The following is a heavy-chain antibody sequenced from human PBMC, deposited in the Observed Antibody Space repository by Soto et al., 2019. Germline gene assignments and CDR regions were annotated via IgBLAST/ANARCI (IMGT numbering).Heavy chain of an antibody. D-gene: IGHD5-18*01. J-gene: IGHJ4*02. V-gene: IGHV1-3*01. CDR3: AQYRYGNFDY. Sequence: ASVKVSCKASGYTFTSYAMHWVRQAPGQRLEWMGWINAGNGSTKYSQKFQSRLTITKDTSKNQVVLTMTNMDPVDTATYYCAQYRYGNFDYWGQGALVTVSS. CDR1: GYTFTSYA. CDR2: INAGNGST.